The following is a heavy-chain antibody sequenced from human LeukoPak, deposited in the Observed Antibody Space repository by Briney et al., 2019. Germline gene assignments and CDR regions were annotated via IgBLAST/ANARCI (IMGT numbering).Heavy chain of an antibody. CDR3: ARAPYGDYSDY. V-gene: IGHV3-74*01. CDR1: GFTFSSYS. D-gene: IGHD4-17*01. J-gene: IGHJ4*02. CDR2: INSDGSST. Sequence: PGGSLRLSCAASGFTFSSYSMNWVRQAPGKGLVWVSRINSDGSSTSYADSVKGRFTISRDNAKNTLYLQMNSLRAEDTAVYYCARAPYGDYSDYWGQGTLVTVSS.